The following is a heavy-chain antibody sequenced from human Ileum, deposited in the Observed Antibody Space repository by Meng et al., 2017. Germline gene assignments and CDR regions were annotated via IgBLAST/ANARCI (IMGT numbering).Heavy chain of an antibody. CDR2: ISYDGRDT. CDR3: ARDRLSGARDYQEYFES. V-gene: IGHV3-30*04. CDR1: GISFSDYA. J-gene: IGHJ4*01. D-gene: IGHD2-15*01. Sequence: GGSLRLSCAVSGISFSDYAMHWVRQAPGKGLEWVAAISYDGRDTYYVDSVNGRFTISRDNSKNTLSLQMDSLRAEDTAVYFCARDRLSGARDYQEYFESWGHGTLVTVSS.